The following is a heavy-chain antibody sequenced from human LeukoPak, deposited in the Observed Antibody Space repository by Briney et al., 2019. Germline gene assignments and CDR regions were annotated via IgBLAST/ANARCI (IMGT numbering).Heavy chain of an antibody. J-gene: IGHJ4*02. CDR2: INPKRGGT. CDR1: GYTFTDYY. D-gene: IGHD3-10*01. CDR3: ARDLYSRRMNYYGSGSFFAY. Sequence: ASVKVSCKASGYTFTDYYIHWVRQAPGQGLEWMGWINPKRGGTNYAQKFEGGVTMTRDTSISTAYMELRSLRADDTAVYYCARDLYSRRMNYYGSGSFFAYWGQGTLVTVSS. V-gene: IGHV1-2*02.